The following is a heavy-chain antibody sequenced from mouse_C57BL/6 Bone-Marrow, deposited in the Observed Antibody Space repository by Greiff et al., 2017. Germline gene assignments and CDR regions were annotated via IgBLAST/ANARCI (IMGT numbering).Heavy chain of an antibody. CDR1: GYTFTSYG. J-gene: IGHJ2*01. CDR3: ARSLDGYYDFDY. D-gene: IGHD2-3*01. Sequence: VQLQQSGAELARPGASVKLSCKASGYTFTSYGISWVTQRTGQGLEWIGEIYPRSGNTYYNEKFKGKATLTADKSSSTAYMELRSLTSEDSAVYFCARSLDGYYDFDYWGQGTTLTVSS. CDR2: IYPRSGNT. V-gene: IGHV1-81*01.